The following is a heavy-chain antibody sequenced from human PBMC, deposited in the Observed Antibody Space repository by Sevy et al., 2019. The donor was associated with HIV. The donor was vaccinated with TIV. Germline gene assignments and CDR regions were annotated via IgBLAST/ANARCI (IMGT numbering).Heavy chain of an antibody. D-gene: IGHD6-13*01. CDR1: GYTFTSYG. J-gene: IGHJ4*02. Sequence: ASVKVSCKASGYTFTSYGISWVRQAPGQGLEWMGWINGYNGNTNYGQKLQGRVTMTTDTSTNTAYMELRSLRSDDTAVYYCARGEAAGGTPIDYRGQGTRVTVSS. CDR3: ARGEAAGGTPIDY. V-gene: IGHV1-18*04. CDR2: INGYNGNT.